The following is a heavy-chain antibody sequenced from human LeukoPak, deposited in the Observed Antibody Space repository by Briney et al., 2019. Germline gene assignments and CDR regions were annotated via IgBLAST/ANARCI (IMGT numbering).Heavy chain of an antibody. CDR2: IDHIGTT. Sequence: SETLSLTCTVSGGSISSSSYYWGWIRQPPGKGLEWIGSIDHIGTTYYNPSLKSRVLVSVDTSKNQFSLKLSSVTAADTAVYYCARRRYYGSGRSGVDYWGQGTLVTVSS. D-gene: IGHD3-10*01. CDR1: GGSISSSSYY. V-gene: IGHV4-39*07. J-gene: IGHJ4*02. CDR3: ARRRYYGSGRSGVDY.